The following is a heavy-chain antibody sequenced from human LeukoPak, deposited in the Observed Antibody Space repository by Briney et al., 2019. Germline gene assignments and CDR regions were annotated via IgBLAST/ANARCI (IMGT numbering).Heavy chain of an antibody. V-gene: IGHV3-23*01. CDR3: AKAEPATERYFDWLSHGRRTFQFDY. J-gene: IGHJ4*02. CDR2: ISGSGGST. CDR1: GFTFSSYA. D-gene: IGHD3-9*01. Sequence: GGSLRLSCAASGFTFSSYAMSWVRQAPGKGLEWVSAISGSGGSTYYADSVKGRFTISRDNSKNTLYLQMNSLRAEDTAVYYCAKAEPATERYFDWLSHGRRTFQFDYWGQGTLVTVSS.